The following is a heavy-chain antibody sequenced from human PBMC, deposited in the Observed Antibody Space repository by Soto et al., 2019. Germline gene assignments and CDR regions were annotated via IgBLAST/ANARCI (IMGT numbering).Heavy chain of an antibody. CDR3: AMANWYSEY. Sequence: QVQLQESGPGLVKPSETLSLTCTVSGGSINNHYWSWIRQPPGKGLEWLGYVYYNGITNYNPSLKSRVTMSVDTSKNQVSLNLTSLTAADTATYYCAMANWYSEYLGQGSPVTVSS. V-gene: IGHV4-59*11. CDR2: VYYNGIT. D-gene: IGHD7-27*01. J-gene: IGHJ4*02. CDR1: GGSINNHY.